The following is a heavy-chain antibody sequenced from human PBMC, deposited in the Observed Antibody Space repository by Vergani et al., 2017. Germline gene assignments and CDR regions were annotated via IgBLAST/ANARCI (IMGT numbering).Heavy chain of an antibody. J-gene: IGHJ1*01. V-gene: IGHV3-7*01. CDR2: INQDGSEK. Sequence: EVQLVESGGGLVQPGGSLRLSCAASGFTLNNYWVTWVRQAPGKGLEWVANINQDGSEKYYMDSVKGRFTISRDNAKNSLYLQMNSLRGEDAAVYYCTKAGQYDSDNFHDSWGQGALVTVAS. CDR3: TKAGQYDSDNFHDS. D-gene: IGHD3-22*01. CDR1: GFTLNNYW.